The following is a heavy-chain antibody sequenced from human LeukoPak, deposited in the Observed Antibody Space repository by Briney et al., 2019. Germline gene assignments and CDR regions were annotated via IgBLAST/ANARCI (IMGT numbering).Heavy chain of an antibody. J-gene: IGHJ4*02. CDR2: INHSGST. CDR1: GGSFSGYY. CDR3: ARRRSMITFGGVIVIRDYYFDY. V-gene: IGHV4-34*01. Sequence: SETLSLTCAVYGGSFSGYYWSWIRQPPGKGLEWIGEINHSGSTNYNPSLKSRVTISVDTSKNQFSLKLSSVTAADTAVYYCARRRSMITFGGVIVIRDYYFDYWGQGTLVTVSS. D-gene: IGHD3-16*02.